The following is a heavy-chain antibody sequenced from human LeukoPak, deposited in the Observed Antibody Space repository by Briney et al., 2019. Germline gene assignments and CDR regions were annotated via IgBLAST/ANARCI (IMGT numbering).Heavy chain of an antibody. V-gene: IGHV4-34*01. D-gene: IGHD1-1*01. Sequence: SETLSLTCAVYGGSFSGYYWSWIRQPPGKGLEWIGEINHSGSTNYNPSLKSRVTISVDTSKNQFSLKLSSVTAADTAVYYCARESQERSLDYWGQGTLDTVSS. CDR3: ARESQERSLDY. CDR2: INHSGST. J-gene: IGHJ4*02. CDR1: GGSFSGYY.